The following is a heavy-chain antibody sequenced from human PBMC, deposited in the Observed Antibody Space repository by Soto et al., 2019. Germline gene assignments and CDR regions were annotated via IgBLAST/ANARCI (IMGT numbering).Heavy chain of an antibody. J-gene: IGHJ2*01. Sequence: QVQLVESGGGLVRPGGSLRLSCAASGFSFSDYYMTWIRQAPGKGLEWVSYISSSGSTIYYADSVKGRFTISRDNAKNSLYLQMNSPRAEDTAVYFCARVVMWPVYWHIDLWGRGTLATVSS. V-gene: IGHV3-11*01. D-gene: IGHD6-19*01. CDR3: ARVVMWPVYWHIDL. CDR2: ISSSGSTI. CDR1: GFSFSDYY.